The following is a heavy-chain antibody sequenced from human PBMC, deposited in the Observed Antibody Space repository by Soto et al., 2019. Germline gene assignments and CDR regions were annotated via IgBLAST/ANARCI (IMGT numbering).Heavy chain of an antibody. J-gene: IGHJ6*02. CDR2: IYHSGST. CDR3: ARVGESKYRNLYYYYYYGMDV. CDR1: GGSISSSNW. D-gene: IGHD1-26*01. Sequence: SETLSLTCAASGGSISSSNWWSWVRQPPGKGLEWIGEIYHSGSTNYNPSLKSRVTISVDKSKNQFSLKLSSVTAADTAVYYCARVGESKYRNLYYYYYYGMDVWGQGTTVTVSS. V-gene: IGHV4-4*02.